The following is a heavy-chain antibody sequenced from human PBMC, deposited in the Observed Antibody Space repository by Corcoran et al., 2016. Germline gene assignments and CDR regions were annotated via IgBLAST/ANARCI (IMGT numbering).Heavy chain of an antibody. Sequence: QVQLQQWGAGLLKPSETLSLTCAVYGGSFSGYYWSWIRQPPGKGLEWIGEINHSGSTNYNPSLKSRVTISVDTSKNQFSLTLSSVTAADTAVYYCARVPSTTVTTFAFDIWGQGTMVTVSS. D-gene: IGHD4-4*01. CDR1: GGSFSGYY. CDR3: ARVPSTTVTTFAFDI. CDR2: INHSGST. V-gene: IGHV4-34*01. J-gene: IGHJ3*02.